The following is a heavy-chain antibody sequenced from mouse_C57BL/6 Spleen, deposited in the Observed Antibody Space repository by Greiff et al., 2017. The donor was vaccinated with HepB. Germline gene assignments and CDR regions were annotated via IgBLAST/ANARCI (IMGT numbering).Heavy chain of an antibody. D-gene: IGHD1-1*01. CDR2: ISSGSSTI. J-gene: IGHJ1*03. CDR1: GFTFSDYG. Sequence: EVQLVESGGGLVKPGGSLKLSCAASGFTFSDYGMHWVRQAPEKGLEWVAYISSGSSTIYYADTVKGRFTISRDNAKNTLFLQMTSLRSEDTAMYYCARGRNYYGSRGYFDVWGTGTTVTVSS. V-gene: IGHV5-17*01. CDR3: ARGRNYYGSRGYFDV.